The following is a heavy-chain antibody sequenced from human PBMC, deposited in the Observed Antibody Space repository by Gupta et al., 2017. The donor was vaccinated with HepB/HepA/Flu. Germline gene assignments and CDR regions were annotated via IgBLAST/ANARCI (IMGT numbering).Heavy chain of an antibody. CDR3: AKDLHFWSAMDV. V-gene: IGHV3-23*01. D-gene: IGHD3-3*02. J-gene: IGHJ6*03. CDR1: GLTLTGTA. Sequence: EVHLLQSGGGLVQPGGSLRLSCAASGLTLTGTAMSWVRQAPGKGLEWVSGIGSDMRTHYADSVKGRFTISRDNAQNTVSLEMNSLRAEDTAVYYWAKDLHFWSAMDVWGEGTTVTVSS. CDR2: IGSDMRT.